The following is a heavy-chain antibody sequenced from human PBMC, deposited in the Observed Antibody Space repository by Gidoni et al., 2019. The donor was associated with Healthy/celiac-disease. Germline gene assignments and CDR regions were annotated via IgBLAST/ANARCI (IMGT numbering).Heavy chain of an antibody. Sequence: QVQLVQSGAEVKKPGAAVKVSCKASGYTFTSYYMHWVRQAPGQGLEWMGIINPSGGSTSYAQKFQGRVNMTRDTSTSTVYMGLSSLRSEDTAVYYCARDPVDALKGWFDPWGQGTLVTVAS. CDR1: GYTFTSYY. D-gene: IGHD2-21*01. CDR2: INPSGGST. V-gene: IGHV1-46*01. CDR3: ARDPVDALKGWFDP. J-gene: IGHJ5*02.